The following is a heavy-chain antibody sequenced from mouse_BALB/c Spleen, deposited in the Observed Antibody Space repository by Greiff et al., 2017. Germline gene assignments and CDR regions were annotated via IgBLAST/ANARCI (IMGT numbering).Heavy chain of an antibody. CDR1: GFNIKDYY. CDR3: ARDSAYYRYDAAWFAY. V-gene: IGHV14-1*02. D-gene: IGHD2-14*01. CDR2: IDPENGNT. Sequence: EVKLQESGAELVRPGALVKLSCKASGFNIKDYYMHWVKQRPEQGLEWIGWIDPENGNTIYDPKFQGKASITADTSSNTAYLQLSSLTSEDTAVYYCARDSAYYRYDAAWFAYWGQGTLVTVSA. J-gene: IGHJ3*01.